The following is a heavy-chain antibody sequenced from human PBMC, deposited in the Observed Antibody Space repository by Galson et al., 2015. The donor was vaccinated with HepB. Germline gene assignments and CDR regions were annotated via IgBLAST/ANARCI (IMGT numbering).Heavy chain of an antibody. CDR1: GYTFTSYG. J-gene: IGHJ4*02. CDR3: ARDCSSTSCHEYYFDY. Sequence: SVKVSCKASGYTFTSYGISWVRQAPGQGLEWMGWISAYNGNTNYAQKLQGRVTMTTDTSTSTAYMELRSLRSDDTAVYYCARDCSSTSCHEYYFDYWGQGTLVTVSS. D-gene: IGHD2-2*01. V-gene: IGHV1-18*04. CDR2: ISAYNGNT.